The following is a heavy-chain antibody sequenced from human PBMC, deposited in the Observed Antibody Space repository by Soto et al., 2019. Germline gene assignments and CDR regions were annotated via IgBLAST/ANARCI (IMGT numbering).Heavy chain of an antibody. D-gene: IGHD3-22*01. J-gene: IGHJ4*02. V-gene: IGHV3-21*01. Sequence: TGGSLRLSCAASGFTFSSYSMNWVRQAPGKGLEWVSSISSSSSYIYYADSVKGRFTISRDNAKNSLYLQMNSLRAEDTAVYYCARDLGSSGYYYLDLDYWGQGTLVTVSS. CDR3: ARDLGSSGYYYLDLDY. CDR1: GFTFSSYS. CDR2: ISSSSSYI.